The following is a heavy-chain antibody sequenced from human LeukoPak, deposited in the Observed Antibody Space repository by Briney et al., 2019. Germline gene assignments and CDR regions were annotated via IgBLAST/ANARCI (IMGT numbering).Heavy chain of an antibody. V-gene: IGHV4-30-4*08. CDR1: GGSISSGDYY. J-gene: IGHJ5*02. D-gene: IGHD3-22*01. Sequence: PSETLSLTCTVSGGSISSGDYYWSWIRQPPGKGLEWIGYIYYSGSTYYNPSLKSRVTISVDTSKNQFSLKLSSVTAADTAVYYCARGGGDSSGYYSGRNWFDPWGQGTLVTVSS. CDR3: ARGGGDSSGYYSGRNWFDP. CDR2: IYYSGST.